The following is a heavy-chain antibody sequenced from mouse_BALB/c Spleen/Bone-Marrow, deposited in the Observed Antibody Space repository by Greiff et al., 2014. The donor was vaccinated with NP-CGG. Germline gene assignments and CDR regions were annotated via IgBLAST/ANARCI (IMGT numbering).Heavy chain of an antibody. D-gene: IGHD1-1*01. Sequence: LQQSGSELVRPGTSVKLSCKASGYTFTSYWMHWVKQRPGQGLGWIGNIYPFSGSSNYDEKFKSKATLTVDTSSSTAYMQLSSLTSEDSAVYYCTRSPITTVVAETMDCWGQGTSVTVSS. CDR1: GYTFTSYW. CDR3: TRSPITTVVAETMDC. V-gene: IGHV1S22*01. J-gene: IGHJ4*01. CDR2: IYPFSGSS.